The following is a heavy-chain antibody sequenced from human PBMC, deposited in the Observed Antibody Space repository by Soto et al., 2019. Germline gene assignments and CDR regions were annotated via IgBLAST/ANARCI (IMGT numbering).Heavy chain of an antibody. V-gene: IGHV3-23*01. CDR2: ISGSGDNT. J-gene: IGHJ6*03. D-gene: IGHD3-3*01. CDR3: AKDLGTDDFWSAYYTYYYMDV. CDR1: GFTFRSYA. Sequence: EVQLLESGGGLVQPGGSLRLSCAASGFTFRSYALNWVRQAQGKGLEWVSVISGSGDNTYYADSVKGRFTISRDNSKNTLYLQMNSLRAEDTAVYYCAKDLGTDDFWSAYYTYYYMDVWGKGTTVTVSS.